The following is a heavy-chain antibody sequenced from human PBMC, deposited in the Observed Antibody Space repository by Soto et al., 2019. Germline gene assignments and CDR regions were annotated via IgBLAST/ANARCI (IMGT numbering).Heavy chain of an antibody. Sequence: QVQLQESGPGLVKPSETLSLTCTVSGGSISSYYWSWIRQPPGKGLEWIGYIYYSGRTNYNPSLKCRVTISVDTSKNQCSLKLSSVTAADTAVYYCARGYCSRTSCYIWDNWFDPWGQGTLVTVSS. V-gene: IGHV4-59*01. J-gene: IGHJ5*02. CDR1: GGSISSYY. CDR3: ARGYCSRTSCYIWDNWFDP. CDR2: IYYSGRT. D-gene: IGHD2-2*02.